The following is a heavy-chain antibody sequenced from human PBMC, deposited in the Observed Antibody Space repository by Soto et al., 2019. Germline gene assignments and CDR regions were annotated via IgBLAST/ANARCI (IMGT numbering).Heavy chain of an antibody. CDR1: GYTFTSYG. CDR3: ARAYYYDSSGYYFAGLVYYYGMDV. Sequence: GASVKVSCKASGYTFTSYGISWVRQAPGQGLEWMGWISAYNGNTNYAQKLQGRVTMTTDTSTSTAYMELRSLRSDDTAVYYCARAYYYDSSGYYFAGLVYYYGMDVWGQGTTVTVSS. J-gene: IGHJ6*02. CDR2: ISAYNGNT. D-gene: IGHD3-22*01. V-gene: IGHV1-18*01.